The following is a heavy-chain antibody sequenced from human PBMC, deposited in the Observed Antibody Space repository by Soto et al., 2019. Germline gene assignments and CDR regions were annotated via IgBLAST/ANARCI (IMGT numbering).Heavy chain of an antibody. CDR2: IYHSGST. CDR1: GGSISSSNW. J-gene: IGHJ5*02. CDR3: ARDSEYCSGGSCYSGDRYWFDP. Sequence: PSETLSLTCAVSGGSISSSNWWSWVRQPPGKGLEWIGEIYHSGSTNYNPSLKSRVTISVDKSKNQFSLKLSSVTAADTAVYYCARDSEYCSGGSCYSGDRYWFDPWGQGTLVTVSS. V-gene: IGHV4-4*02. D-gene: IGHD2-15*01.